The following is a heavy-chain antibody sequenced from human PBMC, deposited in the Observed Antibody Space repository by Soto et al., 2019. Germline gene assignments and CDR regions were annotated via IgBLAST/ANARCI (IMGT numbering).Heavy chain of an antibody. J-gene: IGHJ4*02. D-gene: IGHD6-19*01. CDR2: IRSKAYGGTT. CDR3: TKIAVARTFDY. Sequence: GVLRLSCTASGFTFGDYAMSWVRQAPGKGLEWVGFIRSKAYGGTTEYAASVKGRFTISRDDSKSIAYLQMNSLKTEDTAVYYCTKIAVARTFDYWGQGTLVTVSS. V-gene: IGHV3-49*04. CDR1: GFTFGDYA.